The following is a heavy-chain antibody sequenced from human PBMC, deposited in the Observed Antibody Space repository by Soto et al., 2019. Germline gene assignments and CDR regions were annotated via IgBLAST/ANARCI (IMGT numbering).Heavy chain of an antibody. Sequence: ASVKVSCKASGYTFTSYYMHWVRQAPGQGLEWMGIINPSGGSTSYAQKFQGRVTMTRDTSTSTVYMELSSLRSEDTAVYYCAREPPEDCGGDCSRRGYFDYWGQGTLVTVS. V-gene: IGHV1-46*01. CDR2: INPSGGST. J-gene: IGHJ4*02. CDR3: AREPPEDCGGDCSRRGYFDY. D-gene: IGHD2-21*02. CDR1: GYTFTSYY.